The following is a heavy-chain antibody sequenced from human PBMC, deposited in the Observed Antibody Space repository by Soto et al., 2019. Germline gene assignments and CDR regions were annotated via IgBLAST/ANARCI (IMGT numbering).Heavy chain of an antibody. J-gene: IGHJ4*02. CDR3: TRDMDYGDRAFGDY. V-gene: IGHV3-30-3*01. D-gene: IGHD4-17*01. Sequence: QVQLVESGGGVVQPGRSLRLSCAASGFTFRSFAMYWVRQAPGEGLEWLAVISYDGSKKYYADSVRGRFTISRDNSENTLYLQMNGLRTEDTAVYYCTRDMDYGDRAFGDYWGQGTLVIVSS. CDR1: GFTFRSFA. CDR2: ISYDGSKK.